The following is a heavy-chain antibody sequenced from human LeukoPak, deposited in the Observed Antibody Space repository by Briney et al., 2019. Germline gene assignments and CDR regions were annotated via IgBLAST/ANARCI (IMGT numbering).Heavy chain of an antibody. V-gene: IGHV3-15*01. CDR2: IKSKTAGGTA. CDR3: TSGWNYDFWSGYSPANWFDP. J-gene: IGHJ5*02. Sequence: GGSLRLSCVASGFTFSDAWMTWVRQAPGKGLEWVGRIKSKTAGGTADYAAPVKGRFTISRDDSKNTLYLQMNSLKTEDTAVYYCTSGWNYDFWSGYSPANWFDPWGQGTQVTVSS. CDR1: GFTFSDAW. D-gene: IGHD3-3*01.